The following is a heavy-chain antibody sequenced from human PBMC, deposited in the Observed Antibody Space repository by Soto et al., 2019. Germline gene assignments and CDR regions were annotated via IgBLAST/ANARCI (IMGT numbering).Heavy chain of an antibody. CDR2: ISGSGGST. V-gene: IGHV3-23*01. CDR3: AKHSYSSSSLPLDP. Sequence: XVSLLLSCAASGFTFSSYAMSWVRQAPGKGLEWVSAISGSGGSTYYADSVKGRFTISRDNSKNTLYLQMNSLRAEDTAVYYCAKHSYSSSSLPLDPWGQGTLVTVSS. D-gene: IGHD6-6*01. CDR1: GFTFSSYA. J-gene: IGHJ5*02.